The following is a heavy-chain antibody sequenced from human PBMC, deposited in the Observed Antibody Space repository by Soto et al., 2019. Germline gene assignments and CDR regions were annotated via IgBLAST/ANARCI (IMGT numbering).Heavy chain of an antibody. Sequence: VQLLESGGGLVQPAGSLRLSCAASGFTFSNYAMSWVRQAPGKALEWVSSINIVGGNTNYADSVRGRFTMSRDDSKNTVFLQMNSLRAKDTAIYYCTKNYYFASWGQGTLITVSS. CDR3: TKNYYFAS. CDR2: INIVGGNT. J-gene: IGHJ4*02. V-gene: IGHV3-23*01. CDR1: GFTFSNYA.